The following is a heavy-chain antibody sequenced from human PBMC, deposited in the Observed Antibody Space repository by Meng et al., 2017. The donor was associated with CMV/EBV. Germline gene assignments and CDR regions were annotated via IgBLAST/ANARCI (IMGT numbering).Heavy chain of an antibody. Sequence: ASVKVSCKASGYTFTNYYMHWVRQAPGQGLEWMGIINPSGGSTSYAQKFQGRVTMTRDTSTSTAYMELSSLRSEDTAVYYCARVLIGYFDYWGQGTLVTVSS. V-gene: IGHV1-46*01. CDR2: INPSGGST. CDR1: GYTFTNYY. J-gene: IGHJ4*02. CDR3: ARVLIGYFDY.